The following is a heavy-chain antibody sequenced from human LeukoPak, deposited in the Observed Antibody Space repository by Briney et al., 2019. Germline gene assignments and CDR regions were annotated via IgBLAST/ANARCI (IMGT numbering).Heavy chain of an antibody. CDR3: ASMQQVEH. Sequence: GSLRLSCAASGFTFSSYTMNWVRQAPGKGLEWVSSISSSSSHIYYADSVKGRFTISRDNAKNSLYLQMNSLRAEDTAVYYCASMQQVEHWGQGTLVTVSS. J-gene: IGHJ4*02. D-gene: IGHD6-13*01. CDR2: ISSSSSHI. V-gene: IGHV3-21*01. CDR1: GFTFSSYT.